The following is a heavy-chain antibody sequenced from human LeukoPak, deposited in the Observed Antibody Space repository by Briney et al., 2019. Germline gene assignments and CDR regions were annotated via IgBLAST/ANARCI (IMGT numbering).Heavy chain of an antibody. D-gene: IGHD3-16*01. J-gene: IGHJ4*02. CDR2: IKRDGSEK. CDR3: ARDPSLWGPAAYYFDY. CDR1: GFTFSSYW. Sequence: GGSLRLSCAASGFTFSSYWMTRVRQAPGKGLEWVANIKRDGSEKYYVDSVTGRFTISRDNAKNSLSLQMNSLRAEDTAVYYCARDPSLWGPAAYYFDYWGQGSLVTVSS. V-gene: IGHV3-7*03.